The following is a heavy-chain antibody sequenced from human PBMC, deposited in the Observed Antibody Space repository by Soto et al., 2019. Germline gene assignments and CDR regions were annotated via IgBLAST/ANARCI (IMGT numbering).Heavy chain of an antibody. D-gene: IGHD6-19*01. V-gene: IGHV1-18*01. Sequence: ASVKVSCKASGYTFSTYGITWVRQAPGQGLEWMGWISTYNGNTNYAQKLQGRVTMTTDTSTSTAYMELRSLTSDDTAVYDCARAAAVAGGFQHWGQGTLVTFSS. CDR2: ISTYNGNT. J-gene: IGHJ1*01. CDR1: GYTFSTYG. CDR3: ARAAAVAGGFQH.